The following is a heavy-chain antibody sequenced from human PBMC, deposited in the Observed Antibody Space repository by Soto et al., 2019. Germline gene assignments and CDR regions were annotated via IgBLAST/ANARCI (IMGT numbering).Heavy chain of an antibody. CDR1: GFIFDDYA. CDR3: ANLPTRHGDYDY. J-gene: IGHJ4*02. D-gene: IGHD4-17*01. CDR2: ISWNSGSI. V-gene: IGHV3-9*01. Sequence: GGSLRLSCAASGFIFDDYAMHWVRQAPGKGLEWVSGISWNSGSIGYADSVKGRFTISRDNAKNSLYLQMNSLRAEDTALYYCANLPTRHGDYDYWGQGTLVTVSS.